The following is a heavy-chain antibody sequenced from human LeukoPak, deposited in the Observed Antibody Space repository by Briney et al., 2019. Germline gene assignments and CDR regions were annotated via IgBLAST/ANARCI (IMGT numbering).Heavy chain of an antibody. CDR3: ASSLAAAGYYFDY. V-gene: IGHV1-46*01. D-gene: IGHD6-13*01. J-gene: IGHJ4*02. CDR2: INPSGGST. Sequence: ASVKVSYKDSGYTFTNCYMHWVRQAPGQGLEWMGIINPSGGSTSYAQKFQGRVTMTRDTSTSTVYMELSSLRSEDTAVYYCASSLAAAGYYFDYWGQGTLVTVSS. CDR1: GYTFTNCY.